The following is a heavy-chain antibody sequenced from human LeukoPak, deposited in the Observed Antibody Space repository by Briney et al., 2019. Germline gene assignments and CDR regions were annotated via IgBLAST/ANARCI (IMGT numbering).Heavy chain of an antibody. V-gene: IGHV3-21*01. J-gene: IGHJ4*02. D-gene: IGHD2-2*01. CDR3: ARDPAYCSSTGCYPDY. Sequence: GGSLRLSCAASGFTFSTYSMNWVRQAPGKGLEWVSSISSGSSYIYYADSVKGRFTISRDNAKNSLYLQMNSLRAEDTAVYYCARDPAYCSSTGCYPDYWGQGTLVTVSS. CDR1: GFTFSTYS. CDR2: ISSGSSYI.